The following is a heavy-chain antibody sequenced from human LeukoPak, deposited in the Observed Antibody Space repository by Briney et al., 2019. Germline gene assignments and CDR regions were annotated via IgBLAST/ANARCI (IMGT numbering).Heavy chain of an antibody. V-gene: IGHV1-18*01. CDR2: INPYNGGT. Sequence: ASVKVSCKASGYTFTSCGVSWVRPSPGQGLEWMGWINPYNGGTSYAHNVQGRLTITTDTATTTAYMELRSLTSDDTATYFCVRDPGEQLAIDPHFDFWGLGTPVTVS. CDR1: GYTFTSCG. J-gene: IGHJ4*02. D-gene: IGHD6-13*01. CDR3: VRDPGEQLAIDPHFDF.